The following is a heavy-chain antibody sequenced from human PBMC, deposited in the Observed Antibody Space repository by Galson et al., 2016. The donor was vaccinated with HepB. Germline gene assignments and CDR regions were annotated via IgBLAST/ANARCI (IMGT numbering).Heavy chain of an antibody. V-gene: IGHV3-7*04. CDR2: IKEDGSEK. CDR3: TRDIAAFGGVME. D-gene: IGHD3-16*01. CDR1: GFTRSRYW. Sequence: SLRLSCAGSGFTRSRYWMSWVRQAPGKGLEWVANIKEDGSEKKYVDSVKGRFTISRDNAKNSVYLQMNSLRAEETAVYYWTRDIAAFGGVMEWGQGTLVTISS. J-gene: IGHJ4*02.